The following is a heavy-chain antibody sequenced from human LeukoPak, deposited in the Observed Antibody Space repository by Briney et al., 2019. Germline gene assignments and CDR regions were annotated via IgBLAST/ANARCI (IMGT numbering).Heavy chain of an antibody. J-gene: IGHJ4*02. D-gene: IGHD2-8*01. CDR3: ATPLTSLGVY. CDR1: GFTFSSYG. Sequence: PGGSLRLSCAVSGFTFSSYGMHWVRQAPGKGLEWVAFIRYDGSNKYYADSVKGRFTISRDNSKNTLYLQMNSLRAEDTAVYYCATPLTSLGVYWGQGTLVTVSS. CDR2: IRYDGSNK. V-gene: IGHV3-30*02.